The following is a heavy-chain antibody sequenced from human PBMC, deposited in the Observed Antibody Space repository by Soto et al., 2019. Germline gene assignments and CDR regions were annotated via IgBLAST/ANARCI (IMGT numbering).Heavy chain of an antibody. CDR2: IWYDGSYN. V-gene: IGHV3-33*01. J-gene: IGHJ6*02. CDR3: ARDRGYHYYGMDV. Sequence: QVQLVDSGGGVDQPGRSLRLSCAASGFTFSTYGMHWVRQAPDKGLEWVAVIWYDGSYNSYADSVKGRFTISRDNSKNTLYLQMNSLRVEDTAVYYCARDRGYHYYGMDVWGQGTTVTVSS. CDR1: GFTFSTYG.